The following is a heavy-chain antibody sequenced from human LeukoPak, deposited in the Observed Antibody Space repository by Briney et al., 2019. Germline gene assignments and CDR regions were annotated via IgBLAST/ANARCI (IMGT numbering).Heavy chain of an antibody. J-gene: IGHJ4*02. Sequence: QPGGSLRLSCAASGFTFSSYSMNWVRQAPGKGLEWVAVISYDGSNKYYADSVKGRFTISRDNSKNTLYLQMNSLRAEDTAVYFCAKYGSYNYYDRSPDYWGQGTLVTVSS. CDR3: AKYGSYNYYDRSPDY. V-gene: IGHV3-30*18. CDR2: ISYDGSNK. D-gene: IGHD3-22*01. CDR1: GFTFSSYS.